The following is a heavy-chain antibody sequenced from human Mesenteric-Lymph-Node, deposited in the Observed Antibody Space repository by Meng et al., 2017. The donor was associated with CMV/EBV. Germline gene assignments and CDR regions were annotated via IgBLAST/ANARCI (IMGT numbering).Heavy chain of an antibody. D-gene: IGHD2-2*02. CDR1: GFTFSDHY. J-gene: IGHJ6*02. CDR3: ARGYCSRTSCYKEYFYGMDV. V-gene: IGHV3-72*01. Sequence: GGSLRLSCAASGFTFSDHYMDWVRQAPEKGLEWVGRTRNKANSYTTEYAASVKGRFTISRDDSKNSLYLQMNSLKTEDTAVYYCARGYCSRTSCYKEYFYGMDVWGQGTTVTVSS. CDR2: TRNKANSYTT.